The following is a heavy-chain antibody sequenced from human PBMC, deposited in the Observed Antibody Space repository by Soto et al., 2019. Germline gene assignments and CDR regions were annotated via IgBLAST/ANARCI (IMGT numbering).Heavy chain of an antibody. CDR1: GFAFSNAW. D-gene: IGHD4-17*01. V-gene: IGHV3-15*01. J-gene: IGHJ4*02. CDR3: TTTPTVTTEDYFDY. Sequence: EVQLVEAGGGLVKPGGSLRLSCVASGFAFSNAWMTWVRQAPGKALQWVGRIQSKTDAGKTYTTYYAAPVKDRFTISRDDSKNTLYLQMNSLKTEDTAVYYCTTTPTVTTEDYFDYWGQGALVTVSS. CDR2: IQSKTDAGKTYTT.